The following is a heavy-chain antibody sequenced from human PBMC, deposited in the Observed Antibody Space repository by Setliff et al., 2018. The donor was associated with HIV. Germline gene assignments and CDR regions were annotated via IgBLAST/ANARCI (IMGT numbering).Heavy chain of an antibody. Sequence: ASVKVSCKASGYTFTGYYIHWVRRAPGQGLEWMGRINPSSGGTNYAPKFQGRVTMTRDKSISTAYMELSRLRSDDTAVYYCATWGGSPDGYFYYYMDVWGKGTTVTVYS. CDR3: ATWGGSPDGYFYYYMDV. CDR1: GYTFTGYY. CDR2: INPSSGGT. J-gene: IGHJ6*03. V-gene: IGHV1-2*06. D-gene: IGHD1-26*01.